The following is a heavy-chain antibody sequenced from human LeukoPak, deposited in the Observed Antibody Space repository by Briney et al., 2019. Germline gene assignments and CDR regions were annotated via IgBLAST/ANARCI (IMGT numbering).Heavy chain of an antibody. CDR2: IYTSGST. CDR1: GGSISSDGYY. Sequence: SQTLSLTCTVSGGSISSDGYYWSWIRQPAGKGLEWIGRIYTSGSTNYNPSLKSRVTISVDTAKNQFSLKLSSVTAADTAVYYCARERGVTYYYGSGSYPDYWGQGTLVAVSP. V-gene: IGHV4-61*02. CDR3: ARERGVTYYYGSGSYPDY. J-gene: IGHJ4*02. D-gene: IGHD3-10*01.